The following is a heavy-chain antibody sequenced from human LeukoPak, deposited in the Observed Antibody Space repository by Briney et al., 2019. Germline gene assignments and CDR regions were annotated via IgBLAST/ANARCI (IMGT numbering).Heavy chain of an antibody. V-gene: IGHV1-8*01. Sequence: ASVKVSCKSSGYTFTIYDINWVRQATGQGREWVWWMNPNSGNTGYAQKFQSRVNMTRNTSIRTAYMELSSLSSEDTAVYYCARGNDYVDSSYYMDVWGKGTTVTVSS. D-gene: IGHD3-16*01. J-gene: IGHJ6*03. CDR1: GYTFTIYD. CDR3: ARGNDYVDSSYYMDV. CDR2: MNPNSGNT.